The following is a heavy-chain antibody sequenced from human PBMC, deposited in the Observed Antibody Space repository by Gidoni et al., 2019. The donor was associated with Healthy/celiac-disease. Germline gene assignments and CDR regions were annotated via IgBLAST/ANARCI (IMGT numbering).Heavy chain of an antibody. CDR2: MNGSGGST. J-gene: IGHJ5*02. V-gene: IGHV3-23*01. Sequence: VQLLESGGGLVQPGGSLRLSCAASGFTFSSYAMSWVGQAPGKGLEWVSAMNGSGGSTYNANSVKGRLTISRDNTKNTLYLQMNSLRAEDKAVDYCAKGGGGGYYGSGRRKNWFDPWGQGTLVTVSS. D-gene: IGHD3-10*01. CDR3: AKGGGGGYYGSGRRKNWFDP. CDR1: GFTFSSYA.